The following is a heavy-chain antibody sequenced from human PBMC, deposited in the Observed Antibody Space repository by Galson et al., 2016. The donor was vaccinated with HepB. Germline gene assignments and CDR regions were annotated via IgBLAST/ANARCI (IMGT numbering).Heavy chain of an antibody. CDR2: ISSSSTTI. J-gene: IGHJ3*02. D-gene: IGHD3-22*01. CDR3: ARDLTTAARLDDASDI. V-gene: IGHV3-48*01. CDR1: GFRFSGYW. Sequence: SLRLSCAASGFRFSGYWMTWVRQAPGKGLEWLSYISSSSTTIYHADSVKGRFTTSRDNAKNSLYLQLNSLRAEDTAVYYCARDLTTAARLDDASDIWGQGTMVTVSS.